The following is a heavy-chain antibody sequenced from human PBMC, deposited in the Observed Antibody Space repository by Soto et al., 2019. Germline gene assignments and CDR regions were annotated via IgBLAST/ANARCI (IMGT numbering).Heavy chain of an antibody. CDR1: EFTFSSYS. D-gene: IGHD1-26*01. Sequence: EVQLVESGGGLVQPGGSLRLSCAASEFTFSSYSMNWVRQAPGKGLEWVSYISSSSSTIYYADSVKGRFTISRDNAKNSLYLQMYSLRDEDTAVYCCARDLGAIVRALGMPSYFDYWGQGTLVTVSS. J-gene: IGHJ4*02. CDR3: ARDLGAIVRALGMPSYFDY. V-gene: IGHV3-48*02. CDR2: ISSSSSTI.